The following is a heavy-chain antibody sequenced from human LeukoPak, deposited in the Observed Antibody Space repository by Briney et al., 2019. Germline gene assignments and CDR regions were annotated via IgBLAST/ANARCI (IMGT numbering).Heavy chain of an antibody. V-gene: IGHV1-18*01. CDR2: IGAYNGNT. J-gene: IGHJ4*02. D-gene: IGHD1-26*01. CDR3: ATGGSYFPSVRYFDY. CDR1: GYTFTSYG. Sequence: ASVKVSCKASGYTFTSYGISWVRQAPGQGLEWMGWIGAYNGNTNYAQKLQGRVTMTTDTSTSTAYMELRSLRSDDTAVYYCATGGSYFPSVRYFDYWGQGTLVTVSS.